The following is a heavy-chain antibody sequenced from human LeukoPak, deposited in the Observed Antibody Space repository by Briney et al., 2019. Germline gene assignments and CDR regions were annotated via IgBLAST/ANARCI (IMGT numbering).Heavy chain of an antibody. Sequence: GGSLRLSCAASGFTFSTYWMSWVRQAPGKGREWVANIQQEGIKKYYVDSVEGRFTISRENAKNSLFLQMSSLRADDTAVYYCGRELDGSVDYWGQGTLVTVSS. V-gene: IGHV3-7*01. CDR3: GRELDGSVDY. D-gene: IGHD3-10*01. CDR2: IQQEGIKK. J-gene: IGHJ4*02. CDR1: GFTFSTYW.